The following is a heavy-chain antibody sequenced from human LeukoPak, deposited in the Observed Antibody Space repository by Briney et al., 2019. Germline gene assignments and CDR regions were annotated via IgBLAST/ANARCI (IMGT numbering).Heavy chain of an antibody. CDR1: GFTFDDYA. CDR3: AKGTYYYDSSGYFDY. V-gene: IGHV3-9*01. CDR2: ISWNSGSI. D-gene: IGHD3-22*01. J-gene: IGHJ4*02. Sequence: QTGGSLRLSCAASGFTFDDYAMHWVRQAPGKGLEWVSGISWNSGSIGYADSVKGRFTISRDNAKNSLYLQMNSLRAEDTALYYCAKGTYYYDSSGYFDYWGQGTLVTVSS.